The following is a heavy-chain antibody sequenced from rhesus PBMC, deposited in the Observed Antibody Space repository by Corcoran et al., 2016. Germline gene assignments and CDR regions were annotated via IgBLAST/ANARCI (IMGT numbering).Heavy chain of an antibody. J-gene: IGHJ4*01. CDR3: ASPRTVGQIDY. D-gene: IGHD3-3*01. CDR2: INGNSGST. CDR1: GGSFSSYW. Sequence: QVQLQESGPGLVKPSETLSLTCAVSGGSFSSYWWNWIRQPPGKGLEWIGEINGNSGSTNYNPSLKSRVTISKDASKNQFSLKLSSVTAADTAVYYCASPRTVGQIDYWGQGVLVTVSS. V-gene: IGHV4-80*01.